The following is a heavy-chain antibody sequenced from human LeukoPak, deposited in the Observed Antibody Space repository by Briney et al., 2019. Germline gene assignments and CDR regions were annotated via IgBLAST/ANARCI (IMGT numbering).Heavy chain of an antibody. J-gene: IGHJ4*02. CDR3: AKDLGSSGWYIDY. CDR2: IYSGGSS. Sequence: GGSLRLSCAASGFTVSSNYMSWVRQAPGKGLEWASVIYSGGSSYYADSVKGRFTISRDNSKNTLYLQMNSLRAEDTAVYYCAKDLGSSGWYIDYWGQGTLVTVSS. V-gene: IGHV3-53*01. D-gene: IGHD6-19*01. CDR1: GFTVSSNY.